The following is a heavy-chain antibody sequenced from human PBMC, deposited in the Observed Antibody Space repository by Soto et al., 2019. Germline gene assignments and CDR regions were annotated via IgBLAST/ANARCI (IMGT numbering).Heavy chain of an antibody. D-gene: IGHD6-13*01. V-gene: IGHV1-18*01. Sequence: QVQLVQSGAEVKKPGASVKVSCKASGYTFSTYGISWVRQAPGQGLECMGWISVYNGNTNYAQNLQGRVTMTTDTSTSTAYMDLRTLRSDDTAVYYCARVRSAADNWFDPWGQGTLVTVSS. J-gene: IGHJ5*02. CDR2: ISVYNGNT. CDR1: GYTFSTYG. CDR3: ARVRSAADNWFDP.